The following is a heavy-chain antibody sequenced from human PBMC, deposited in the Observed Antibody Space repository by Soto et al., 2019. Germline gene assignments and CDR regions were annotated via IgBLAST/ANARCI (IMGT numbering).Heavy chain of an antibody. D-gene: IGHD5-18*01. J-gene: IGHJ4*02. V-gene: IGHV3-7*05. CDR2: VKQDGSEK. CDR1: GFTFSTYW. CDR3: ARGGGHTYGRLPCVY. Sequence: EVQLVESGGGLVQPGGSLRLSCAASGFTFSTYWMTWVRQAPGKGLEWVAHVKQDGSEKYNVDSVKGRFTISRDNAKNSLYLQMNSLRAEDTAVYYCARGGGHTYGRLPCVYWGQGILVTVSS.